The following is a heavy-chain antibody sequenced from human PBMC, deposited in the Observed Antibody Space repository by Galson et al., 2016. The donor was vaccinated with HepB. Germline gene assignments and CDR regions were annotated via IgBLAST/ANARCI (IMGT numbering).Heavy chain of an antibody. CDR1: GFSFSDYA. CDR2: IAGGSGSP. V-gene: IGHV3-23*01. J-gene: IGHJ3*02. D-gene: IGHD2-2*01. Sequence: SLRLSCAVSGFSFSDYAMSWVRQAPGKGLECVSTIAGGSGSPNYADSVKGRFTISRDSSKNTRYLQVNSLRVEDTAIYYCARGRTTSCSSAFNIWGQGTMVTVSS. CDR3: ARGRTTSCSSAFNI.